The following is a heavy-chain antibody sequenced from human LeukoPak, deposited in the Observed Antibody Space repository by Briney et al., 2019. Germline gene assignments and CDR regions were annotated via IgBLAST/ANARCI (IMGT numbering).Heavy chain of an antibody. Sequence: SETLSLTCAVYGGSFSGYYWSWIRQPPGKGLEWIGYIYYSGSTNYNPSLKSRVTISVDTSKNQFSLKLSSVTAADTAVYYCARAPGEELWSGYFDYWGQGTLVTVSS. CDR1: GGSFSGYY. J-gene: IGHJ4*02. D-gene: IGHD3-3*01. CDR2: IYYSGST. CDR3: ARAPGEELWSGYFDY. V-gene: IGHV4-59*01.